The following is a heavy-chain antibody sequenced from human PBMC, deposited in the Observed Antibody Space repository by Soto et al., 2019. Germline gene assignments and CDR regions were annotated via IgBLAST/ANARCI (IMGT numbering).Heavy chain of an antibody. Sequence: PSETLSLTCTVSGGSISSYYWSWIRQPPGKGLEWIGYIYYSGSTNYNPSLKSRVTISVDTSKNQFSLKLSSVTAADTAVYYCARGGYSYGYFDYWGQGTLVTVSS. V-gene: IGHV4-59*01. D-gene: IGHD5-18*01. J-gene: IGHJ4*02. CDR1: GGSISSYY. CDR3: ARGGYSYGYFDY. CDR2: IYYSGST.